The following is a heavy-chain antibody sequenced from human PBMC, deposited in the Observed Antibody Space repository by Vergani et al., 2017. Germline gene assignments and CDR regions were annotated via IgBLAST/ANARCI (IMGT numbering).Heavy chain of an antibody. Sequence: EVMLVQSGAEVKKPGASLKISCKYSESSVIRNEIAWVRQLSGKGLQWMGNINPIDSKIAYSPSFQGQAIMSLAKSITTAYLQWRSLTASDTAIYYCTRHVPCGDGACLHFDHWGQGTQVIVSS. CDR2: INPIDSKI. V-gene: IGHV5-51*01. J-gene: IGHJ4*02. CDR1: ESSVIRNE. D-gene: IGHD2-21*01. CDR3: TRHVPCGDGACLHFDH.